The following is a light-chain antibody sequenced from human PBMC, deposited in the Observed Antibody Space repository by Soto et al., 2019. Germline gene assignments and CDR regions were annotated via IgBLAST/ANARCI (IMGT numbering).Light chain of an antibody. CDR2: DVS. V-gene: IGLV2-11*01. J-gene: IGLJ1*01. CDR3: CSFAASSV. CDR1: SSDVGGFNY. Sequence: QSALTQPRSVSGSPGQSVTISCTGTSSDVGGFNYVSWYQQHPGKAPKLMIYDVSKRPSGVPDRFSGSKSGNTASLTISGLQAEDEADYYCCSFAASSVLGTGTKLTVL.